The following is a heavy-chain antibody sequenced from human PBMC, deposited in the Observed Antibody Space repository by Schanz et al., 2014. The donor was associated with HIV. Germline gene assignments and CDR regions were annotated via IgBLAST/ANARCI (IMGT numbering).Heavy chain of an antibody. J-gene: IGHJ6*02. CDR1: GFTFSRDG. CDR3: ARDRMTANWKNDMDV. D-gene: IGHD2-21*02. V-gene: IGHV3-33*05. Sequence: QVQLVESGGGVVQPGRSLRLSCAASGFTFSRDGMNWVRQAPGKGLECVPVISYDGSNEYYADSVKGRFTISRDNSKNTLYLQMNSLRAEDTAVYYCARDRMTANWKNDMDVWGQGTTVTVSS. CDR2: ISYDGSNE.